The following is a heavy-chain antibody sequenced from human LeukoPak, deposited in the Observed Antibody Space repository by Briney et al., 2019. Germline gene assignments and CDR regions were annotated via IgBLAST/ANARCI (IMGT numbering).Heavy chain of an antibody. Sequence: GGSLRLSCGASGFTFSSYWMSWVRQAPGKGLEWVANIKQDGSEKYYVDSVKGRFTISGDNAKNSLYLQMNSLRAEDTAVYYCARESIAGGYYFDYWGQRTLVTVSS. V-gene: IGHV3-7*01. CDR2: IKQDGSEK. D-gene: IGHD3-3*01. CDR1: GFTFSSYW. CDR3: ARESIAGGYYFDY. J-gene: IGHJ4*02.